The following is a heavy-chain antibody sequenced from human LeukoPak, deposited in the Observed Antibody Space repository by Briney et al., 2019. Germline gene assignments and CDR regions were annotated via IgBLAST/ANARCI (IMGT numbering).Heavy chain of an antibody. V-gene: IGHV4-34*01. J-gene: IGHJ5*02. CDR1: GGSFSGYY. CDR2: INHSGST. D-gene: IGHD3-22*01. CDR3: ARVYYYDSSGYHGLWFDP. Sequence: SETLSLTCAVYGGSFSGYYWSWIRQPPGKGLEWIGEINHSGSTNYNPSLKSRVTISVDTSKNQFSLKLSSVTAADTAVYYCARVYYYDSSGYHGLWFDPWGQRTLVTVSS.